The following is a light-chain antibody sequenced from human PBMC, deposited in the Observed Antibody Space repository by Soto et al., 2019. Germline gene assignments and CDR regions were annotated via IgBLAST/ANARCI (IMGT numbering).Light chain of an antibody. J-gene: IGLJ1*01. Sequence: QSVLTQPASVSGSPGQSITISCTGSSSDVGGYNYVSWYQQHPGKAPKLMIYEVSERPSGVPDRFSGSKSGNTAFLTVSGLQAEDEADYYCLSYADTAYVFGTGTKVTVL. CDR2: EVS. CDR1: SSDVGGYNY. CDR3: LSYADTAYV. V-gene: IGLV2-8*01.